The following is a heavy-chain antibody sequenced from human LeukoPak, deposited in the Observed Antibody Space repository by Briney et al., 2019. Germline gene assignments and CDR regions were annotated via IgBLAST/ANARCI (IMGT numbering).Heavy chain of an antibody. J-gene: IGHJ4*02. CDR2: IRYDGSNK. CDR1: GFTFSHYA. Sequence: GGSLRLSCAASGFTFSHYAMHWVRQAPGKGLEWVAFIRYDGSNKYYADSVKGRFTISRDNSKNTLYLQMNSLRAEDTAVYYCAKDLREADYYGSGSYYQYWGQGTLVTVSS. D-gene: IGHD3-10*01. CDR3: AKDLREADYYGSGSYYQY. V-gene: IGHV3-30*02.